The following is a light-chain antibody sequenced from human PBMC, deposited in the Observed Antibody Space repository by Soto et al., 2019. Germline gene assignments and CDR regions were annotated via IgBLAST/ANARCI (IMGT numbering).Light chain of an antibody. J-gene: IGLJ2*01. CDR2: QDS. CDR1: KLGNQY. V-gene: IGLV3-1*01. Sequence: SYELTQPPSGSVFPGQTASITCSGDKLGNQYACWYQQKPGQSPVLVIYQDSKRPSGIPERFSGSNSGNTATLTISGTQAMDEADYYSQAWDSSTVVFSGGTKLTVL. CDR3: QAWDSSTVV.